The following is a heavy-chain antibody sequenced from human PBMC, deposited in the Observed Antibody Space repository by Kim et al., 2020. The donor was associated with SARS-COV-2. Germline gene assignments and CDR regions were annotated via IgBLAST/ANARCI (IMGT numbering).Heavy chain of an antibody. D-gene: IGHD3-10*01. CDR2: ISYDGSNK. CDR1: GFTFSSYG. V-gene: IGHV3-30*18. J-gene: IGHJ4*02. CDR3: AKDSQLDGGYFDY. Sequence: GGSLRLSCAASGFTFSSYGMHWVRQAPGKGLEWVAVISYDGSNKYYADSVKGRFTISRDNSKNTLYLQMNSLRAEDTAVYYCAKDSQLDGGYFDYWGQGTLVTVSS.